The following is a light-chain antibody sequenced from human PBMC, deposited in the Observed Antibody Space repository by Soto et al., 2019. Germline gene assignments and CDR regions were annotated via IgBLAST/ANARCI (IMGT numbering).Light chain of an antibody. J-gene: IGKJ1*01. CDR3: QHYDHSRPTWT. CDR1: QSVSSTF. Sequence: EIVLTQSPGSLSLSPEEGATLSCRASQSVSSTFLAWYQQKPGQAPRLLIYGASSRATGIPDRFSGSGSGTDFTLAISRLEPDDFAVYYCQHYDHSRPTWTFGQGTKVEVK. V-gene: IGKV3-20*01. CDR2: GAS.